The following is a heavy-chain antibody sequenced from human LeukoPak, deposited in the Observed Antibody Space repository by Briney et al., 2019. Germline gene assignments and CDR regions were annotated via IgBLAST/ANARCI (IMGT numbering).Heavy chain of an antibody. D-gene: IGHD1-26*01. Sequence: GGSLRLSCAASGFTFSSYAMHWVRQAPGKGLEWVAVISYDGSNKYYADSVKGRFTISRDNSKNTLYLQMNSLRAEDTAVYYCATTYSGSYYPGAFDIWGQGTMVTVSS. CDR2: ISYDGSNK. CDR3: ATTYSGSYYPGAFDI. CDR1: GFTFSSYA. V-gene: IGHV3-30-3*01. J-gene: IGHJ3*02.